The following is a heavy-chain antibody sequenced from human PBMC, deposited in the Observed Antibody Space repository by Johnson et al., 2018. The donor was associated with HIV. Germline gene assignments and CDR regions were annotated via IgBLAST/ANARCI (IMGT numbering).Heavy chain of an antibody. CDR1: GFTFRSYA. CDR2: IKSKTDGGTI. D-gene: IGHD3-3*01. Sequence: VQLVESGGGVVQPGRSLRLSCAASGFTFRSYAMHWVRQAPGKGLEWVGRIKSKTDGGTIDYAAPVKGRFTISRDDSKNTLYLQMNSLKTEDTAVYYCTTAIFGVIVHAFDIWGQGTMVTVSS. CDR3: TTAIFGVIVHAFDI. V-gene: IGHV3-15*01. J-gene: IGHJ3*02.